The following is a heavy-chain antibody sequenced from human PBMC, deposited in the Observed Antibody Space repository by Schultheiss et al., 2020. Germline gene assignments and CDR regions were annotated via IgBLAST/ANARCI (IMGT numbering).Heavy chain of an antibody. J-gene: IGHJ4*02. CDR1: GGSFSGYY. D-gene: IGHD3-22*01. V-gene: IGHV4-59*01. Sequence: SETLSLTCAVYGGSFSGYYWSWIRQHPGKGLEWIGYIYYSGSTNYNPSLKSRVTISVDTSKNQFSLKLSSVTAADTAVYYCARAKYYYDSHFDYWGQGTLVTVSS. CDR2: IYYSGST. CDR3: ARAKYYYDSHFDY.